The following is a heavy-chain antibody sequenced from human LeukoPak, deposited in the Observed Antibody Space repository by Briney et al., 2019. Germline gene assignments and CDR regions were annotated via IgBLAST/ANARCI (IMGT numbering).Heavy chain of an antibody. Sequence: PGGSLRLSCAASGFTFSSYAMSWVRQAPGKGLEWVSGISGSGGSTYYADSVKGRFTISRDNSNNTLYLQMSSLRAGDTAVYYCARHTGSTWSTGYWGQGTLVTVSS. J-gene: IGHJ4*02. D-gene: IGHD6-13*01. CDR2: ISGSGGST. V-gene: IGHV3-23*01. CDR3: ARHTGSTWSTGY. CDR1: GFTFSSYA.